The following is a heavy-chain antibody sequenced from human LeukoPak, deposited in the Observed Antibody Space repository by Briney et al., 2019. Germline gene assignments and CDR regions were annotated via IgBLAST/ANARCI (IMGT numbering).Heavy chain of an antibody. CDR2: INSDGSGT. D-gene: IGHD3-22*01. J-gene: IGHJ4*02. V-gene: IGHV3-74*01. CDR1: GFSFSSHW. Sequence: PGGPLTLSCAASGFSFSSHWMHWVRQAQGKGLVWVSRINSDGSGTIYADFVKGRFTISRDNANNTLYLQMNSLRAEDTAVYYCAKPQSGITMIVVVITDFDYWGQGTLVTVSS. CDR3: AKPQSGITMIVVVITDFDY.